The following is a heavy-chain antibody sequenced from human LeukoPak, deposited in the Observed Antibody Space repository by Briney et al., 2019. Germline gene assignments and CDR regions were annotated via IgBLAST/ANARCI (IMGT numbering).Heavy chain of an antibody. CDR1: GFTVSSNY. Sequence: GGSLRLSCAASGFTVSSNYMGWVRQAPGKGLEWVSVIYSGGSTYYADSVKGRFTISRDNSKNTLYLQMNSLRAEDTAVYYCARGIAAAGTPYYDYWGQGALVTVSS. CDR3: ARGIAAAGTPYYDY. CDR2: IYSGGST. D-gene: IGHD6-13*01. V-gene: IGHV3-53*01. J-gene: IGHJ4*02.